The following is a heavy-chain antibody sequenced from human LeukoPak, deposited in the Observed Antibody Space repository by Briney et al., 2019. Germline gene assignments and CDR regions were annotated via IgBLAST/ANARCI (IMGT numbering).Heavy chain of an antibody. D-gene: IGHD1-26*01. CDR3: ARCLGSYGFSDY. Sequence: GGSLRLSCAASGFTFSSYRMNWVRQAPGKGLEWVSSISSSSSYIYYADSVKGRFTISRDNAKNSLYLQMNSLRAEDTAVYYCARCLGSYGFSDYWGQGTLVTVSS. CDR2: ISSSSSYI. V-gene: IGHV3-21*01. J-gene: IGHJ4*02. CDR1: GFTFSSYR.